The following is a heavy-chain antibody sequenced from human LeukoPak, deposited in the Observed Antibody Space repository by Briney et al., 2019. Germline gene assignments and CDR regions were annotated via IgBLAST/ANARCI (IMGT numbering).Heavy chain of an antibody. CDR2: MNPNSGHT. D-gene: IGHD2-2*01. CDR3: ASGGTYCSSTSCYEEGWFDP. V-gene: IGHV1-8*01. Sequence: ASVKVSCKASGYTFTSYDINWVRQATGQGLEWMGWMNPNSGHTGYAQKLQGRVTMTRNTSISTAYMELSSLRSEDTAVYYCASGGTYCSSTSCYEEGWFDPWGQGTLVTVSS. J-gene: IGHJ5*02. CDR1: GYTFTSYD.